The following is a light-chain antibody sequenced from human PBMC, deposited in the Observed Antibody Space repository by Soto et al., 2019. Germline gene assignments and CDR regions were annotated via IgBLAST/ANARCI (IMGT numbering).Light chain of an antibody. Sequence: EIVMTQSPATLSVSPGERATLSCRASQSVSSNLAWYQQKPGQAPRLLIYGASTRATGIPARFSGSGSGTECPLTISSLQSEDFAVYYCQQYNKWPLTFGGGTKVEFK. J-gene: IGKJ4*01. CDR1: QSVSSN. V-gene: IGKV3-15*01. CDR3: QQYNKWPLT. CDR2: GAS.